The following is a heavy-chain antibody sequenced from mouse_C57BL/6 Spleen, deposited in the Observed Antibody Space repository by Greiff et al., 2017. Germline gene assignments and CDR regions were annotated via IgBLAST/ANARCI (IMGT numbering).Heavy chain of an antibody. V-gene: IGHV1-61*01. Sequence: QVQLQQPGAELVRPGSSVKLSCKASGYTFTSYWMDWVKQRPGQGLEWIGNIYPSDSETHYNQKFKDKATLTVDKSSSTAYMQLSSLTSEDSAVYYCARDDYYVSRWYFDVWGTGTTVTVSS. J-gene: IGHJ1*03. CDR2: IYPSDSET. CDR3: ARDDYYVSRWYFDV. CDR1: GYTFTSYW. D-gene: IGHD1-1*01.